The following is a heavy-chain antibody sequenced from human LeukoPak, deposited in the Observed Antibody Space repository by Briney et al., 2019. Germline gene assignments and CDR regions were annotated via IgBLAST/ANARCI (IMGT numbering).Heavy chain of an antibody. Sequence: GGSLRLSRAISGLTFHDYAMTWVRQAPGKGLEWVSTIVGDSSKTYYADSVKGRFTISRDNSNYMLFLHMNNLRAEDTAIYYCAKQPYNYYYLDVWGKGTTVTVSS. CDR3: AKQPYNYYYLDV. CDR1: GLTFHDYA. CDR2: IVGDSSKT. J-gene: IGHJ6*03. D-gene: IGHD2-21*01. V-gene: IGHV3-23*01.